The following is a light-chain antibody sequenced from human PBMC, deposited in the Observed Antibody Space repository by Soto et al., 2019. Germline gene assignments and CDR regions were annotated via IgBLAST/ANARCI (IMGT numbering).Light chain of an antibody. CDR1: QGISHD. CDR2: AAS. J-gene: IGKJ5*01. CDR3: QKYNTAPLT. Sequence: IRITQSPSSLSASVGDRVTITCRASQGISHDLAWYQQKPGKVPKLLIYAASTLQSGVPSRFSGSGSGTDFTLTISGLHPEDVATYYCQKYNTAPLTFGQGTRLEIK. V-gene: IGKV1-27*01.